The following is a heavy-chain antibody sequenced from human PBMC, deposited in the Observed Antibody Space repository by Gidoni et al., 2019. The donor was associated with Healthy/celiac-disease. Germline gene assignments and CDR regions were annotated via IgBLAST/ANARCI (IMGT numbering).Heavy chain of an antibody. D-gene: IGHD6-13*01. CDR3: ARSRGYSSSWPYAFDI. J-gene: IGHJ3*02. Sequence: QVQLVESGGGVVQPGRSLRLSCAASGFTFRSYGMHWVRQAPGKGLEWVAVIWYDGSNKYYADSVKGRFTISRDNSKNTLYLQMNSLRAEDTAVYYCARSRGYSSSWPYAFDIWGQGTMVTVSS. V-gene: IGHV3-33*01. CDR1: GFTFRSYG. CDR2: IWYDGSNK.